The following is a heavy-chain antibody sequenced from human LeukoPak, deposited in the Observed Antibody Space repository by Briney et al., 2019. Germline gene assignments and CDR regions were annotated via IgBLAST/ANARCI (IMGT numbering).Heavy chain of an antibody. D-gene: IGHD1-26*01. CDR3: ARDQRGATYYDY. J-gene: IGHJ4*02. CDR2: ITSSSSMI. CDR1: GFTFSNYN. V-gene: IGHV3-48*02. Sequence: GGSPRLSCAASGFTFSNYNMNWVRQAPGKGLEWVSYITSSSSMIYYADSVKGRFTISRDNAKNSLYLQMNSLRDEDTAVYYCARDQRGATYYDYWGQGTLVTVSS.